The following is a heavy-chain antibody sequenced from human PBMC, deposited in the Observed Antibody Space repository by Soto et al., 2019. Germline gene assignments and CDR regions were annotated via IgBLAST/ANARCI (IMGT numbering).Heavy chain of an antibody. J-gene: IGHJ4*02. Sequence: QVQLVESGGGVVQPGGSLRLSCSASGFTFSSYGMHWVRQAPGKGLEWVALIWFDDSHKFYADSVKGRFTISRDNSMNTVSLQMNSLRAEDTAIYYCARDRGAVGFRSCYSWGRGTPVTVSS. CDR1: GFTFSSYG. D-gene: IGHD3-10*01. CDR2: IWFDDSHK. V-gene: IGHV3-33*01. CDR3: ARDRGAVGFRSCYS.